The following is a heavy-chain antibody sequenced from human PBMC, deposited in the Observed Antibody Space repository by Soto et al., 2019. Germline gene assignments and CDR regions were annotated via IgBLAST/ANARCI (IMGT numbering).Heavy chain of an antibody. CDR2: ISYNGEAT. CDR3: VKERGASIVNFDD. D-gene: IGHD3-10*01. V-gene: IGHV3-64D*06. CDR1: GFTFSGYR. Sequence: XGALRLTCSASGFTFSGYRMLWARQAPGKGLEYVSAISYNGEATHYADSVKGRFTVSRDNSKNTLYLQMSSLKPEDTAVYYCVKERGASIVNFDDWGRGTLVTVSS. J-gene: IGHJ4*01.